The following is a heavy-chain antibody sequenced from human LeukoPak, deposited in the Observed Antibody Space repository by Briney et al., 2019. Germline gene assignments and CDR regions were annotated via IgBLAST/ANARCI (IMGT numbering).Heavy chain of an antibody. CDR3: ARGYSSGWYENWYFDL. CDR2: INPNSGGT. V-gene: IGHV1-2*02. Sequence: GASVEVSCKASGYTFTGYYMHWVRQAPGQGLEWMGWINPNSGGTNYAQKFQGRVTMTRDTSISTAYMELSRLRSDDTAVYYCARGYSSGWYENWYFDLWGRGTLVTVSS. J-gene: IGHJ2*01. CDR1: GYTFTGYY. D-gene: IGHD6-19*01.